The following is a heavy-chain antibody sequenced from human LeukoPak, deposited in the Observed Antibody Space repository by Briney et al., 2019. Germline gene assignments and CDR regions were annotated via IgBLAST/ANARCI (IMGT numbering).Heavy chain of an antibody. CDR2: ITDSGINT. J-gene: IGHJ4*02. Sequence: GGSLRLSCAASGFTFSSYAMAWVRQAPVKGLEWVSVITDSGINTYYADSVKGRFTISRDNSKNTLYLQMNSLRAEDTAVYYCARVHDYWGQGTLVTVSS. V-gene: IGHV3-23*01. CDR3: ARVHDY. CDR1: GFTFSSYA.